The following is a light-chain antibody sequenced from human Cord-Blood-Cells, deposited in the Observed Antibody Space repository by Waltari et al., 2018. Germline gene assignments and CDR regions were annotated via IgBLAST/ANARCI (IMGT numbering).Light chain of an antibody. CDR3: QQSYSTPPYS. CDR1: QSISSY. Sequence: DIQMTQSPSSLSASVGDRVTITCRASQSISSYLNWYQQKPGKAPKLLIYAASSLQSGVPSRFSGSESGTDFTLTISSLQPEDFATYYCQQSYSTPPYSFGQGTKLETK. J-gene: IGKJ2*03. CDR2: AAS. V-gene: IGKV1-39*01.